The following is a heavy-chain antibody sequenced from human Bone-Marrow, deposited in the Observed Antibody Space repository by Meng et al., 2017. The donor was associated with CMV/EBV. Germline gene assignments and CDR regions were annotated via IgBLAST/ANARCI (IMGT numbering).Heavy chain of an antibody. V-gene: IGHV1-18*01. D-gene: IGHD1-26*01. Sequence: QVQLVQSGAEVKKHGASVTVSCKASGYTFTSYGISWVRQAPGQGLEWGGWISAYNGDTNYAQKLQGRVTMTTDTSTNSAYMELRSLRSDDTAVYYCARGPSGSYFRPFDYWGQGTLVTVSS. CDR2: ISAYNGDT. J-gene: IGHJ4*02. CDR3: ARGPSGSYFRPFDY. CDR1: GYTFTSYG.